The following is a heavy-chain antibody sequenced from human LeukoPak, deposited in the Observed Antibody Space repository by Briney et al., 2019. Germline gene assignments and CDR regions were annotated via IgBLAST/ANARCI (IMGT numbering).Heavy chain of an antibody. V-gene: IGHV3-30*18. CDR3: AKDRDYYYDSSAIGGYFDY. CDR1: GFTFSSYG. D-gene: IGHD3-22*01. Sequence: GGSLRLSCAASGFTFSSYGMHWVRQAPGKGLEWVAVISYDGSNKYYADSVKGRFTISRDNSKNTLYLQMNSLRAEDTAVYYCAKDRDYYYDSSAIGGYFDYWGQGTLVTVSS. CDR2: ISYDGSNK. J-gene: IGHJ4*02.